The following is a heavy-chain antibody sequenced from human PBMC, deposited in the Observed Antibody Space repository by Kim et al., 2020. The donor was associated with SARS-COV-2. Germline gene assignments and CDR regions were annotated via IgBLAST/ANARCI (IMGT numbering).Heavy chain of an antibody. CDR2: IYTSGST. CDR1: GGSISSYY. D-gene: IGHD6-19*01. V-gene: IGHV4-4*07. Sequence: SETLSLTCTVSGGSISSYYWSWIRQPAGKGLEWIGRIYTSGSTNYNPSLKSRVTMSVDTSKNQFSLKLSSVTAADTAVYYCARETVAGTLREDYFDYWGQGTLVTVSS. J-gene: IGHJ4*02. CDR3: ARETVAGTLREDYFDY.